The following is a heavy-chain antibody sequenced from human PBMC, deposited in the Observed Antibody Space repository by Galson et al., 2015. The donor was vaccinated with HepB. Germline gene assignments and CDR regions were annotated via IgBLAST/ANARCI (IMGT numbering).Heavy chain of an antibody. CDR3: ARGGAIVVVPAVAFDY. Sequence: SVKVSCKASGYTFTSYGINWVRQAPGQGLEWMGWISAYNGKTNSAQKFQGRVTMTTDTSTSTAYIELRSLRSDDTAVYYCARGGAIVVVPAVAFDYWGQGTLVTVSS. D-gene: IGHD2-2*01. CDR2: ISAYNGKT. CDR1: GYTFTSYG. V-gene: IGHV1-18*01. J-gene: IGHJ4*02.